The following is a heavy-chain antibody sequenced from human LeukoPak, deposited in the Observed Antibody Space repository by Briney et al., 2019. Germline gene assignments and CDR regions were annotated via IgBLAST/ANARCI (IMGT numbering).Heavy chain of an antibody. Sequence: GGSLRLSCAASGFTFSNSWMSWVRQAPGKGLEWVGRIKSKTDGGTTDYAAPVKGRFTISRDDSQNTLYLQMNSLKTEDTAVYYCARDSGIVGASDAFDIWGQGTMVTVSS. CDR3: ARDSGIVGASDAFDI. CDR1: GFTFSNSW. J-gene: IGHJ3*02. D-gene: IGHD1-26*01. CDR2: IKSKTDGGTT. V-gene: IGHV3-15*01.